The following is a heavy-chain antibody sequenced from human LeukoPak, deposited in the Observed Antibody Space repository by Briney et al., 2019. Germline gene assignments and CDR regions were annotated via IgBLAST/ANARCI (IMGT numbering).Heavy chain of an antibody. CDR2: ISAYNGNT. J-gene: IGHJ6*03. CDR3: ARTHAAAGFHPSSRYYYYYMDV. Sequence: GASVKVSCKASGYTFTSYGISWVRQAPGQGLEWMGWISAYNGNTNYAQKLQGRVTMTTDTSTSTAYMELRSLRSDDTAVYYCARTHAAAGFHPSSRYYYYYMDVWGKGTTVTISS. D-gene: IGHD6-13*01. V-gene: IGHV1-18*01. CDR1: GYTFTSYG.